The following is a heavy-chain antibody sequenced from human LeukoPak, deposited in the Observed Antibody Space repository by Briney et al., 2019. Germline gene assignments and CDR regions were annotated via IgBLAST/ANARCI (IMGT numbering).Heavy chain of an antibody. V-gene: IGHV3-7*01. CDR3: VRDGGVSGYDLLDY. Sequence: GGSLRLSCAASGFAFSDYLMTWVRPAPGKGLEWGAHINQDGSKEHYMDSVKARFTISRDNAKNSLSLQMNSLRAEDTAVYYCVRDGGVSGYDLLDYWGQGTLVTVSS. J-gene: IGHJ4*02. CDR1: GFAFSDYL. D-gene: IGHD5-12*01. CDR2: INQDGSKE.